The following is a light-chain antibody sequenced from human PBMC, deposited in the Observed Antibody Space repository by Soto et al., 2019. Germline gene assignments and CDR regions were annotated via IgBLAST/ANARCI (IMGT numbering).Light chain of an antibody. J-gene: IGLJ1*01. V-gene: IGLV2-11*01. CDR3: CSYAGSFAYV. Sequence: QSALTQPRSVSDSPGQSVAISCTGTSSDVGAYNLVSWYQQYPGIAPRLLIFDVNKRPSGVPDRFSGSKSGNTASLTISGLQAEDEADYYCCSYAGSFAYVFGTGTKVTVL. CDR1: SSDVGAYNL. CDR2: DVN.